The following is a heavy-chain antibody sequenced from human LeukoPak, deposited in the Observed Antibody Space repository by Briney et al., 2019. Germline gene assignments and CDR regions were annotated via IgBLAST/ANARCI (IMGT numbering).Heavy chain of an antibody. CDR1: GYTFTSYY. CDR3: ARYNGDYPGFDY. J-gene: IGHJ4*02. V-gene: IGHV1-46*01. CDR2: INPSGGST. D-gene: IGHD4-17*01. Sequence: ASVKVSCKASGYTFTSYYMHWVRQAPGQGLEWMGIINPSGGSTSYAQKFQGRVTMTRDMSTSTVYMELSSLRSEDTAAYYCARYNGDYPGFDYWGQGTLVTVSS.